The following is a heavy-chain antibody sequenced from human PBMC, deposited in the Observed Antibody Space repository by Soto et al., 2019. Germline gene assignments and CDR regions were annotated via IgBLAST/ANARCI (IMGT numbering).Heavy chain of an antibody. CDR1: GGSFSSDA. CDR2: LIPIFGKA. V-gene: IGHV1-69*01. D-gene: IGHD1-26*01. Sequence: QVQLVQSGAEVKKPDSSEKVSCTASGGSFSSDAITWVRQPPRQGLEWMGGLIPIFGKATYAQKFQDRVTFTADEATSTAYMELSGLKSEDTAIYYCARGVTGGTYDSWGQGTLVVVSS. J-gene: IGHJ5*01. CDR3: ARGVTGGTYDS.